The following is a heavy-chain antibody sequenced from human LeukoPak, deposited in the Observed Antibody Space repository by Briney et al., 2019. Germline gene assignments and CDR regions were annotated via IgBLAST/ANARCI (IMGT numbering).Heavy chain of an antibody. V-gene: IGHV3-48*03. CDR3: ARPHYYGYYNMDV. J-gene: IGHJ6*03. CDR2: ISSSGSTI. Sequence: PGGSLRLSCAASGFTFSSYEMNWVRQAPGKGLEWVSYISSSGSTIYYADSVKGRFTISRDNAKNSLYLQMNSLRAEDTAVYYCARPHYYGYYNMDVWGKGTTVTISS. CDR1: GFTFSSYE.